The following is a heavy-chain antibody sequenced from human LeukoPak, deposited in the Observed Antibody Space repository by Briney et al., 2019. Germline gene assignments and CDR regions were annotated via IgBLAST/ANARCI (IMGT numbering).Heavy chain of an antibody. D-gene: IGHD3-3*02. J-gene: IGHJ4*02. V-gene: IGHV4-34*01. CDR3: ARGSHFRSGYYGPPPHKT. CDR1: GGSFSGYY. CDR2: INHSGST. Sequence: SETLSLTCAVYGGSFSGYYWSWIRQPPGKGLEWIGEINHSGSTNYNPSLKSRVTISVDTSKNQFSLKLSSVTAADTAVYYCARGSHFRSGYYGPPPHKTWGQGTLVTVSS.